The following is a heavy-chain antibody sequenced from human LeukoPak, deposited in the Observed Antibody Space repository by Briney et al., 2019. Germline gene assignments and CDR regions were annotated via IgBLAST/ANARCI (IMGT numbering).Heavy chain of an antibody. CDR2: FKSKAAGGTT. V-gene: IGHV3-15*01. Sequence: PGESLTLSCAASGFTFSVTWMSWVRQAPGRGLEWVGRFKSKAAGGTTDYAAPVAGRFTISRDDSKNMLYLQMNSLKTEETAVYYRTRGAPQADVFDIWGQGTMVTVSS. CDR3: TRGAPQADVFDI. J-gene: IGHJ3*02. CDR1: GFTFSVTW. D-gene: IGHD1-26*01.